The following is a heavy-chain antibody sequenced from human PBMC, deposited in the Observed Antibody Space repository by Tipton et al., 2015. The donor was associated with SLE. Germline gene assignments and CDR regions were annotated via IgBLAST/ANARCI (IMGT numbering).Heavy chain of an antibody. CDR3: ARDRGSGWDWYFDL. D-gene: IGHD3-10*01. J-gene: IGHJ2*01. CDR2: ISYDGSNSSM. V-gene: IGHV3-30*04. CDR1: GFTFSSYA. Sequence: VQSGGGVVQPGRSLRLSCAASGFTFSSYAMHWVRQAPGKGLEWVAVISYDGSNSSMEYADSVKGRFTISRDNAKNSLYLQMNSLRPEDTAFYYCARDRGSGWDWYFDLWGRGTLVTVSS.